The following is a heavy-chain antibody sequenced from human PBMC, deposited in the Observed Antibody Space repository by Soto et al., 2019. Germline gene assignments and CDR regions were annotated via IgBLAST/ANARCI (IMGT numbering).Heavy chain of an antibody. Sequence: QTLSLTCAISGDSVSSNSAAWNWIRQSPSRGLEWLGRTYYRSKWYNDYAVSVKSRITINPDTSKNQFSLQLNSVTPEDTAVYYCARDKPYYDFWSGYYAPPDASDIWGEGAMVTDS. CDR2: TYYRSKWYN. CDR1: GDSVSSNSAA. V-gene: IGHV6-1*01. CDR3: ARDKPYYDFWSGYYAPPDASDI. J-gene: IGHJ3*02. D-gene: IGHD3-3*01.